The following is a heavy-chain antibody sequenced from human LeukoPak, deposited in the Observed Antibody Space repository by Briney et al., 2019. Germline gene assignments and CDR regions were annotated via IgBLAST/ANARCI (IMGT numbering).Heavy chain of an antibody. Sequence: GGSLRLSCAASGFTISNSAMTWVRQAPGKGLDWVSFITDNGAHTFYADSVKGRFTISRDTSENTLYLQMNSLRADDTAVYYCATVGGSCSSSNCFAYFAYWGQGTLLTVSS. CDR2: ITDNGAHT. V-gene: IGHV3-23*01. J-gene: IGHJ4*02. D-gene: IGHD2-2*01. CDR1: GFTISNSA. CDR3: ATVGGSCSSSNCFAYFAY.